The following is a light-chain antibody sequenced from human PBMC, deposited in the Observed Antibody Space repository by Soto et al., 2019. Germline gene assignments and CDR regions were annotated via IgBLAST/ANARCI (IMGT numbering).Light chain of an antibody. V-gene: IGKV1-39*01. CDR2: AAS. J-gene: IGKJ3*01. CDR3: QQSYG. CDR1: QSISSY. Sequence: DLQMTQSPSSLSASVGDRVTITCRASQSISSYLNWYQQKPGKPPKLLIYAASSLQSGILSRFSGCVSATDFTLTISRLPPEDFATYYCQQSYGFGPGTKVDIK.